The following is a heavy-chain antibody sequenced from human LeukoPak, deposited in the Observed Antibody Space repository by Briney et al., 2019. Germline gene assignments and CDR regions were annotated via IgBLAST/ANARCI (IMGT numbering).Heavy chain of an antibody. CDR3: ASGVEMATGYYFDY. Sequence: SETLSLTCTVSGYSISSGHYWGWIRQPPGKGLEWIGSIYYSGSTYYNPSLKSRVTISVDTSKNQFSLKLSSVTAADTAVYYCASGVEMATGYYFDYWGQGTLVTVSS. CDR2: IYYSGST. CDR1: GYSISSGHY. J-gene: IGHJ4*02. V-gene: IGHV4-38-2*02. D-gene: IGHD5-24*01.